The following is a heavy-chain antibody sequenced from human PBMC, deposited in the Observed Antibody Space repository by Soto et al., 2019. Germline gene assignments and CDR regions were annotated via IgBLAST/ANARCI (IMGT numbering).Heavy chain of an antibody. J-gene: IGHJ5*02. D-gene: IGHD6-13*01. CDR2: IYYSGST. CDR1: GGSISSSSYY. Sequence: SETLSLTCTVSGGSISSSSYYWGWIRQPPGKGLEWIGSIYYSGSTYYNPSLKCRVTISVDTSKNQFSLKLSSVTAADTAVYYCATLAAGTENWFDPWGQGTLVTVSS. CDR3: ATLAAGTENWFDP. V-gene: IGHV4-39*01.